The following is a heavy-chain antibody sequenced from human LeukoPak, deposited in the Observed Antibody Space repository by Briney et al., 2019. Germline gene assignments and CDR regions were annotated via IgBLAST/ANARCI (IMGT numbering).Heavy chain of an antibody. Sequence: PGGSLRLSCAASGFTFSSYGMHWVRQAPGKGLEWVAFIRYDGSNKYYADSVKGRFTISRDNSKNTLYLQMNSLRAEDTAVYYCAKNPNYYGSGSHNWFDPWGQGTLVTVSS. CDR1: GFTFSSYG. D-gene: IGHD3-10*01. CDR3: AKNPNYYGSGSHNWFDP. J-gene: IGHJ5*02. V-gene: IGHV3-30*02. CDR2: IRYDGSNK.